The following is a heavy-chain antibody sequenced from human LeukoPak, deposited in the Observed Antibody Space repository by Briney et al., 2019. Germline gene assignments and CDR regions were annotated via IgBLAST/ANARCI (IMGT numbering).Heavy chain of an antibody. CDR1: GFTFSSYA. CDR2: ISGSGCST. J-gene: IGHJ6*02. Sequence: PGGSLRLSCAASGFTFSSYAMSWVRQAPGKGLEWVSAISGSGCSTCYADSVKGRFTISRDNSKNTLYLQMNSLRAEDTAVYYCAKVGYCNSTRCYYWVEYYYGMGVYGQGT. V-gene: IGHV3-23*01. CDR3: AKVGYCNSTRCYYWVEYYYGMGV. D-gene: IGHD2-2*01.